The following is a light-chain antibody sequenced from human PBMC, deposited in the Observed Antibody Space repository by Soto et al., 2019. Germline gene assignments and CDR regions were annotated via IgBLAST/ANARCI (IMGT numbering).Light chain of an antibody. CDR3: QQYRSSPLT. J-gene: IGKJ4*01. CDR1: QSVSRSY. CDR2: GAS. Sequence: EIVLTQSPGTLSLSPGERATLYCRASQSVSRSYLAWFQQKPGQAPRLLIYGASSRATGIPDRFSGSGSGTDFTLTISRLEPEDCAVYYCQQYRSSPLTFGGGTKVDIK. V-gene: IGKV3-20*01.